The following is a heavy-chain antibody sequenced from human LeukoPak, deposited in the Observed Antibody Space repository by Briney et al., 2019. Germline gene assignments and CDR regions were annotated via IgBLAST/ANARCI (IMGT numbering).Heavy chain of an antibody. J-gene: IGHJ6*02. CDR2: IGTAGDT. V-gene: IGHV3-13*01. CDR3: AREKRTVTNYYYGMDV. Sequence: GRSLRLSCAASGFTFSSYDMHWVRQATGKGLGWVSAIGTAGDTYYPGSVKGRFTISRENAKNSLYLQMNSLRAGDTAAYYCAREKRTVTNYYYGMDVWGQGTTVTVSS. CDR1: GFTFSSYD. D-gene: IGHD4-17*01.